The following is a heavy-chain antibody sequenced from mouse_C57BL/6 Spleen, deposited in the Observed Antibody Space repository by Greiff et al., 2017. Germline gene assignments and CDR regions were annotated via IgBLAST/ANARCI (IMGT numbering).Heavy chain of an antibody. Sequence: EVKLEESGGGLVKPGGSLKLSCAASGFTFSDYGMHWVRQAPEKGLEWVAYISSGSSTIYYADTVKGRFTSSRDNAKNTLFLQMTSLRSEDTAMYYCARNWVFDYWGQGTTLTVSS. J-gene: IGHJ2*01. D-gene: IGHD4-1*01. V-gene: IGHV5-17*01. CDR2: ISSGSSTI. CDR1: GFTFSDYG. CDR3: ARNWVFDY.